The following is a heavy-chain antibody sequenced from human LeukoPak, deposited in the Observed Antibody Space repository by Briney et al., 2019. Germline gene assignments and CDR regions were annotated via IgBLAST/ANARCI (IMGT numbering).Heavy chain of an antibody. CDR3: ARGFRYCSSTSCYAVDY. V-gene: IGHV1-8*01. CDR1: GYTFTSYD. D-gene: IGHD2-2*01. J-gene: IGHJ4*02. CDR2: MNPNSGNT. Sequence: GASVKVSCKASGYTFTSYDINWVRQATGQGLEWMGWMNPNSGNTGYAQKFQGRVTMTRNTSISTAYMELSSLRSEDTAVYYCARGFRYCSSTSCYAVDYWGQGTLVTVSS.